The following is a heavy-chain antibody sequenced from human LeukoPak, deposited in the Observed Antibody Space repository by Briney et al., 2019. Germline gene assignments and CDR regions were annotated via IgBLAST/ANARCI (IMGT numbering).Heavy chain of an antibody. J-gene: IGHJ4*02. Sequence: PGGSLRLSCAASGFTFSSYSMNWVRQAPGQGLEWISYISSSSSTIYYADSVKGRFTISRDNAKNSLYLQMNSLSDEDTAVYYCARGDRVRYYDFWSGYYTFDYWGQGTLVTVSS. CDR1: GFTFSSYS. CDR3: ARGDRVRYYDFWSGYYTFDY. D-gene: IGHD3-3*01. V-gene: IGHV3-48*02. CDR2: ISSSSSTI.